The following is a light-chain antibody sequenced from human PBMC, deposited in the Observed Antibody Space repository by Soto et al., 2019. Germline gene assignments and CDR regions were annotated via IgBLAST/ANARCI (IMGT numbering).Light chain of an antibody. Sequence: EIVMTQSPATLSVSPGERATLSCRASQSVSSNLAWYQQKPGQAPRLLIYGASTRATGIPARFSGSGSGTEFTLTINSLQADDFATYYCQQYHIYSWTFGQGTKVDNK. CDR2: GAS. CDR1: QSVSSN. J-gene: IGKJ1*01. V-gene: IGKV3-15*01. CDR3: QQYHIYSWT.